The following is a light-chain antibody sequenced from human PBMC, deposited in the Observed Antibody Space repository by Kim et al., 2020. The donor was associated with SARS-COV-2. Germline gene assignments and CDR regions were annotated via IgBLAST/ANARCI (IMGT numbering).Light chain of an antibody. J-gene: IGLJ1*01. CDR2: DVS. CDR1: SSDVGGYNY. CDR3: SSYTSSSCYV. V-gene: IGLV2-14*03. Sequence: QSALTQPASVSGSPGQSITISCTGTSSDVGGYNYVSWYQQHPGKAPKLMIYDVSNRSSGVSNRFSGSKSGNTASLTISGLQAEDEADYYCSSYTSSSCYVFGTGTKVTVL.